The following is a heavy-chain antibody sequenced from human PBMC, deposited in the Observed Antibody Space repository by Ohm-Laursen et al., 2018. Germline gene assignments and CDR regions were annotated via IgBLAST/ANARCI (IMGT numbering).Heavy chain of an antibody. J-gene: IGHJ4*02. V-gene: IGHV1-69*13. CDR3: ARGDDSSGYEFDY. Sequence: ASVKVSCKASGGTFSSYAISWVRQAPGQGLEWMGGIIPIFGTANYAQKFQGRVTITADESTSTAYMELSSLRSEDTAVYYCARGDDSSGYEFDYWGQGTLVTVSS. CDR1: GGTFSSYA. CDR2: IIPIFGTA. D-gene: IGHD3-22*01.